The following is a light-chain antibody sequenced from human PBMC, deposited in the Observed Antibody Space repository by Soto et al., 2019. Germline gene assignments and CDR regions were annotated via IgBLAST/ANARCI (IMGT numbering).Light chain of an antibody. Sequence: QSALTQPASVSGSPGQSITISCTGTSSDVGGYNYVSWHQQHPGKAPKLMIYEVSNRPSGVSNRFSGSKSGNTASLTISGLQAEDEADYYCTSYTSSSTLEVFGGGTKVTVL. CDR3: TSYTSSSTLEV. CDR2: EVS. CDR1: SSDVGGYNY. V-gene: IGLV2-14*01. J-gene: IGLJ3*02.